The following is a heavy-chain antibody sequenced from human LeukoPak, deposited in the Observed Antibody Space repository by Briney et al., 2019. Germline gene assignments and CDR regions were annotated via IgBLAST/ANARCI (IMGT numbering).Heavy chain of an antibody. CDR3: AKPRVGVAGAFDL. V-gene: IGHV3-9*01. CDR1: GFTFDNYA. D-gene: IGHD2-15*01. CDR2: ISWNSNNI. Sequence: GGSLRLSCAASGFTFDNYAMHWVRQAPGKSLEWVSGISWNSNNIQYADSVKGRFTISRDNAKNSLYVAMHSLRTEDTALYYCAKPRVGVAGAFDLWGQGTMVIVSS. J-gene: IGHJ3*01.